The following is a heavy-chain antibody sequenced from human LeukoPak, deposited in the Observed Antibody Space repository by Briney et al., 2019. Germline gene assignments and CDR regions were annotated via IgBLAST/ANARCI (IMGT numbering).Heavy chain of an antibody. J-gene: IGHJ4*02. CDR1: GGTFSSYA. CDR3: ARAPTSRGGYSSEFDY. V-gene: IGHV1-69*13. CDR2: IIPIFGTA. Sequence: ASVKVSCKASGGTFSSYAISWVRQAPGQGLEWMGGIIPIFGTANYAQKFQGRVTTTADESTSTDYMKLSSLRSEDTAVYYCARAPTSRGGYSSEFDYWGQGTLVTVSS. D-gene: IGHD5-24*01.